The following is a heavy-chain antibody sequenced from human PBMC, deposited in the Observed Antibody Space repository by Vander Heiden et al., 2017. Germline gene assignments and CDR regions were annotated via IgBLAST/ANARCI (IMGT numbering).Heavy chain of an antibody. CDR3: ARDGDDILTGYWFDY. J-gene: IGHJ4*02. Sequence: EVQLVESGGGLVKPGGSLRLSCAASGFTFSSYSMNWVRQAPGKGLEWVSSISSSSSYIYYADSVKGRFTISRDNAKNSLYLQMNSLRAEDTAVYYCARDGDDILTGYWFDYWGQGTLVTVSS. CDR1: GFTFSSYS. CDR2: ISSSSSYI. D-gene: IGHD3-9*01. V-gene: IGHV3-21*01.